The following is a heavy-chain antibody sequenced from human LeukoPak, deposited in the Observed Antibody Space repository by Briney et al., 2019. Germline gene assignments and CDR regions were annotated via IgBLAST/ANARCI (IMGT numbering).Heavy chain of an antibody. Sequence: SVKVSCKASGGTFSSYAISWVRQAPGQGLEWMGGIIPIFGTANYAQKFQGRVTITADESTSTAYMELSSLRSEDTAVYYCARESAAAGKTFDYWGQGTMVTVSS. J-gene: IGHJ4*02. CDR3: ARESAAAGKTFDY. D-gene: IGHD6-13*01. CDR1: GGTFSSYA. CDR2: IIPIFGTA. V-gene: IGHV1-69*13.